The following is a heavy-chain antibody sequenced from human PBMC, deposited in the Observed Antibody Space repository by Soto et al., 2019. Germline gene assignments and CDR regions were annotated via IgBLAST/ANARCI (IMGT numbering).Heavy chain of an antibody. CDR2: ISYDGSNK. Sequence: VQLVESGGGVVQPGRSLRLSCAASGFTFSSYGMHWVRQAPGKGLEWVAVISYDGSNKYYADSVKGRFTISRDNSKNTLYLQMNSLRAEDTAVYYCAKEYGVEQWLAYFDYWGQGTLVTVSS. D-gene: IGHD6-19*01. CDR3: AKEYGVEQWLAYFDY. CDR1: GFTFSSYG. V-gene: IGHV3-30*18. J-gene: IGHJ4*02.